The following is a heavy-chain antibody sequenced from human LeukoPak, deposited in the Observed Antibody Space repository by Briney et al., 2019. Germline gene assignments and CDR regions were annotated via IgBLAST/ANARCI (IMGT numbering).Heavy chain of an antibody. J-gene: IGHJ4*02. CDR3: ARSEPGGKFAY. Sequence: SETLSLTCTVSGASINRGSYQWSWLRQPAGQGLEWIGRIYTTGSTNYNPSLESRLIISMDTSKSQFSLRLESVTAADTAVYYCARSEPGGKFAYWGQGALVTVSS. V-gene: IGHV4-61*02. CDR2: IYTTGST. CDR1: GASINRGSYQ. D-gene: IGHD1-14*01.